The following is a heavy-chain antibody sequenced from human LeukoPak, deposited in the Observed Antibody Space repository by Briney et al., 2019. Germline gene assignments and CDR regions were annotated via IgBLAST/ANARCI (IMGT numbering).Heavy chain of an antibody. V-gene: IGHV3-30*03. J-gene: IGHJ3*02. CDR1: GFPFSSYG. D-gene: IGHD3-16*01. CDR3: ARGGKLPSKAFDI. Sequence: GGSLRLSCAASGFPFSSYGMHWVRQAPGKGLEWVAVISYDGSNKYYADSVKGRFTISRDNSKNTRYLQMNSLRAEDTAVYYCARGGKLPSKAFDIWGQGTMVTVSS. CDR2: ISYDGSNK.